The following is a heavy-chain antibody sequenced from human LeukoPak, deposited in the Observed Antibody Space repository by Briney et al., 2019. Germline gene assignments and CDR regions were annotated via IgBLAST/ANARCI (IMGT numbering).Heavy chain of an antibody. CDR2: IYYSGST. J-gene: IGHJ4*02. V-gene: IGHV4-59*08. Sequence: SETLSLTCTVSGGSISSYYWSWIRQPPGKGLEWIGYIYYSGSTNYSPSLNSRVTISVDTSKNQFSLNLSSVTAADTAVYYCARHKMRYSSGWSLFDYWGQGTLVTVSS. CDR1: GGSISSYY. D-gene: IGHD6-19*01. CDR3: ARHKMRYSSGWSLFDY.